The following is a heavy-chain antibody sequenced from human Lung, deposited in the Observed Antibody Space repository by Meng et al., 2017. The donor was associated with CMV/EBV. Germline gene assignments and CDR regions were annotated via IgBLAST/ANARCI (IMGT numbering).Heavy chain of an antibody. CDR2: IKQDGSEK. D-gene: IGHD3-10*01. V-gene: IGHV3-7*01. CDR1: GFTFSSYW. Sequence: GEXXKISCAASGFTFSSYWMSWVRQAPGKGLEWVANIKQDGSEKYYVDSVKGRFTISRDNAKNSLYLQMNSLRAEDTAVYYCASPRRGAFDIWGQGPMVTVSS. J-gene: IGHJ3*02. CDR3: ASPRRGAFDI.